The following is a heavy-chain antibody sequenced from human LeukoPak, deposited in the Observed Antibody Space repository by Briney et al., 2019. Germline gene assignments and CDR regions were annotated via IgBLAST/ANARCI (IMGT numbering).Heavy chain of an antibody. CDR1: GGSFSGYY. D-gene: IGHD5-12*01. Sequence: PSETLSLTCAVYGGSFSGYYWSWIRQPPGKGLEWIGEINHSGSTNYNPSLKSRVTISVDTSKNQFSLKLSSVTAADTAVYYCARGRGGYSGYGYTLYYYYMDVWGKGTTVTVSS. J-gene: IGHJ6*03. CDR3: ARGRGGYSGYGYTLYYYYMDV. V-gene: IGHV4-34*01. CDR2: INHSGST.